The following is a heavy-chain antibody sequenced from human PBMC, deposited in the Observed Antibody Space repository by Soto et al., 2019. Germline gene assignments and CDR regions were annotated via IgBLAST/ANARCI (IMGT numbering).Heavy chain of an antibody. D-gene: IGHD6-19*01. V-gene: IGHV1-18*01. CDR3: ARSSSGPPPDALDI. CDR2: ISAYNGNT. CDR1: GYTFTSYG. J-gene: IGHJ3*02. Sequence: QVQLVQSGAEVKKPGASVKVSCKASGYTFTSYGISWVRQAPGQGLEWMGWISAYNGNTNYAQKLQGRVTMTTDTATSAAYMELRSLRSVVTAVYYCARSSSGPPPDALDIWGHGTMVTVSS.